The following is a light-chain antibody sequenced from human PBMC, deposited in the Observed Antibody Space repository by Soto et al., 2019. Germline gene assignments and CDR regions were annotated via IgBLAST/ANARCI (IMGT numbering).Light chain of an antibody. J-gene: IGKJ2*01. V-gene: IGKV1-5*01. CDR1: QNIRTW. CDR3: QKYNDYST. Sequence: DIQMTQSPSTLSASVGDIVTITCRASQNIRTWLAWYSQKPGQPPRLLISDASSVQSGVPSRFRGSGTGTEITLTIRSQHPDDFATYYCQKYNDYSTFGHGTKVDIK. CDR2: DAS.